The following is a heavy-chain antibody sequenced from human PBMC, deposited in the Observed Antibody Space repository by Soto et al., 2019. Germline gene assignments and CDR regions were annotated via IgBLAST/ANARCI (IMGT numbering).Heavy chain of an antibody. CDR3: AADTGSDYGDPGAFDI. CDR1: GGTFSSYT. D-gene: IGHD4-17*01. CDR2: IIPTSGNT. Sequence: SVKVSCKASGGTFSSYTISWVRQAPGQALEGMGRIIPTSGNTNYAQKFQGRVTITADMSTRTAYMGLSSLGSEDTAVYYCAADTGSDYGDPGAFDIWGQGTMVTVSS. J-gene: IGHJ3*02. V-gene: IGHV1-69*08.